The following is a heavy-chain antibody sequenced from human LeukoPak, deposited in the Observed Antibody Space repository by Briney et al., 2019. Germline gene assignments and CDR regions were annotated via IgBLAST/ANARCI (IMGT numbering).Heavy chain of an antibody. V-gene: IGHV3-33*06. CDR1: GLIFRNYG. J-gene: IGHJ4*02. Sequence: GGSLRLSCTASGLIFRNYGMHWVRQAPGKGLEWVAVIWYDGSNKYYADSVKGRFTISRDNSKNTLYLQMNSLRAEDTAVYYCAKALMGALDYWGQGTLVAVSS. CDR3: AKALMGALDY. D-gene: IGHD1-26*01. CDR2: IWYDGSNK.